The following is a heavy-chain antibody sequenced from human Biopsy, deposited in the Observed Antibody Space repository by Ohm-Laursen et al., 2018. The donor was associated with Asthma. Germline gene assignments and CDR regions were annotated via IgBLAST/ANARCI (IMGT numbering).Heavy chain of an antibody. D-gene: IGHD1-14*01. CDR2: IDWDDDK. V-gene: IGHV2-70*01. CDR1: GFSLTTTGMS. CDR3: ARIPEVGTNSFDI. J-gene: IGHJ3*02. Sequence: TQTLTLTCTFSGFSLTTTGMSVSWIRQPPGKALEWLALIDWDDDKYYGASLKTRLTISKDSSKNQVVLTMTNVDPVDTATYFCARIPEVGTNSFDIWGQGTMVTVSS.